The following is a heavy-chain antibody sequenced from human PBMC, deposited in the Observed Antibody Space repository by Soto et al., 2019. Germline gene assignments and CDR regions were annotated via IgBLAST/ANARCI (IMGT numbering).Heavy chain of an antibody. CDR2: IYYSGST. J-gene: IGHJ6*02. Sequence: SETLSLTCTVSGGSISSGGYYWSWIRQHPGKGLEWIGYIYYSGSTYYNPSLKSRVTISVDTSKNQFSLKLSSVTAADTAVYYCARDRLRFLEDYYYYYGMDVWGQGTTVTVSS. V-gene: IGHV4-31*03. D-gene: IGHD3-3*01. CDR3: ARDRLRFLEDYYYYYGMDV. CDR1: GGSISSGGYY.